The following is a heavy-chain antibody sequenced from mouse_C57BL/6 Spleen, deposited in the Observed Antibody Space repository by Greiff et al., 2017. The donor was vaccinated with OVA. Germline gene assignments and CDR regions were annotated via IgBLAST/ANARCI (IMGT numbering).Heavy chain of an antibody. CDR1: GYTFTDYY. J-gene: IGHJ2*01. CDR2: INPNNGGT. CDR3: AREDYGSSYDY. D-gene: IGHD1-1*01. V-gene: IGHV1-26*01. Sequence: EVQLQQSGPELVKPGASVKISCKASGYTFTDYYMNWVKQSHGKSLEWIGDINPNNGGTSYNQKFKGKATLTVDKSSSTAYMELRSLTSEASAVYYCAREDYGSSYDYWGQGTTLTVSS.